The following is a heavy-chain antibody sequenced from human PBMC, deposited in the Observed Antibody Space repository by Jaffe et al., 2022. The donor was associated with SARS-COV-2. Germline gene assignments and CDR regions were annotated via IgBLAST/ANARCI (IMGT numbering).Heavy chain of an antibody. D-gene: IGHD3-22*01. Sequence: EVQLVESGGGLVQPGGSLRLSCAASGFTFSSYWMSWVRQAPGKGLEWVANIKQDGSEKYYVDSVKGRFTISRDNAKNSLYLQMNSLRAEDTAVYYCARAGPHYYEEGYFDLWGRGTLVTVSS. CDR2: IKQDGSEK. J-gene: IGHJ2*01. V-gene: IGHV3-7*01. CDR1: GFTFSSYW. CDR3: ARAGPHYYEEGYFDL.